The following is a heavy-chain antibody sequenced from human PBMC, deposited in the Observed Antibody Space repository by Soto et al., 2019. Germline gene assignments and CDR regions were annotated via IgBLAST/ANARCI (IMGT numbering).Heavy chain of an antibody. J-gene: IGHJ3*02. CDR3: ARKEVAAHPPYFDT. CDR1: GFAVSSNY. V-gene: IGHV3-66*01. CDR2: ICSGGQT. D-gene: IGHD6-19*01. Sequence: GGSLRLSCAASGFAVSSNYMTWVRQAPGKGLEWVSVICSGGQTYYADSVKGRFTISRDSSKNMLHLQMNGVRAEDTAVYYCARKEVAAHPPYFDTWGQGTMVTVSS.